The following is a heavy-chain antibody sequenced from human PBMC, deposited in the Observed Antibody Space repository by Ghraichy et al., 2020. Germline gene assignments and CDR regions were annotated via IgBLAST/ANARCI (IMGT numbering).Heavy chain of an antibody. CDR3: ARWETGNLDY. J-gene: IGHJ4*02. CDR1: GFIFSGFN. D-gene: IGHD1-1*01. CDR2: VNQDGSER. V-gene: IGHV3-7*01. Sequence: GGSLRLSCEASGFIFSGFNMNWVRQAPGKGLEWVANVNQDGSERSYVESVRGRFTISRDNPKKSLYLQMNSLRVEDTAVYYCARWETGNLDYWGQGTLVTVSS.